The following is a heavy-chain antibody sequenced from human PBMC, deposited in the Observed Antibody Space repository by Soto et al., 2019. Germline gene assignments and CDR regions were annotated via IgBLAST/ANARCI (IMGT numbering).Heavy chain of an antibody. CDR3: ARGGGPDGLEGDY. CDR2: TYHSGNP. Sequence: SETLSLTCGVSGDTISTGGYSWAWIRQPPGKALEWIGHTYHSGNPYYNPSLKSRVIISVDRSKNQFSLKLSSVTAADTAVYYCARGGGPDGLEGDYWGQGTLVTVSS. D-gene: IGHD1-26*01. CDR1: GDTISTGGYS. J-gene: IGHJ4*02. V-gene: IGHV4-30-2*01.